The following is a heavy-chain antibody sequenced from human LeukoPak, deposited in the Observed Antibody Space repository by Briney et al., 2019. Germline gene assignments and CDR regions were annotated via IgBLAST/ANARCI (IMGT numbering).Heavy chain of an antibody. CDR2: IYHSGST. V-gene: IGHV4-30-2*01. CDR3: ARGSSGYYRSAYDY. CDR1: GGSISSGGYS. D-gene: IGHD3-22*01. Sequence: PSQTLSLACAVSGGSISSGGYSWSWIRQPPGKGLEWLGYIYHSGSTYYNPSLKSRVTISVDRSKNQFSLKLSSVTAADTAVYYCARGSSGYYRSAYDYWGQGTLVTVSS. J-gene: IGHJ4*02.